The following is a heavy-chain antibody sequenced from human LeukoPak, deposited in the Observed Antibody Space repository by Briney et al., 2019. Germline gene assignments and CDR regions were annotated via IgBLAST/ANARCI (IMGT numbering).Heavy chain of an antibody. D-gene: IGHD3-22*01. CDR1: GFTFSSYG. CDR3: ARDHHRRLYDSQARDTFDI. CDR2: IETGGAST. Sequence: GGSLRLSCAASGFTFSSYGMSWVRQAPGKGLEWVSAIETGGASTYYADSVQGRFSISRDNSKNTLYLQMNSLRAEDTAVYYCARDHHRRLYDSQARDTFDIWGQGTMVTVSS. V-gene: IGHV3-23*01. J-gene: IGHJ3*02.